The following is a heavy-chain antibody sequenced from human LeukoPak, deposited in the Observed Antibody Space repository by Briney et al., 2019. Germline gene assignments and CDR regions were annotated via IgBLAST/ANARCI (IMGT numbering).Heavy chain of an antibody. CDR2: IRHDGSNK. CDR3: ATSHDSSGND. J-gene: IGHJ4*02. V-gene: IGHV3-7*01. D-gene: IGHD3-22*01. CDR1: GFTFSSYW. Sequence: GGSLRLSCAASGFTFSSYWMSWVRQAPGKGLEWVANIRHDGSNKYYVDSVKGRFTISRDNTRNSLYLHMSSLRVDDPAVYYCATSHDSSGNDWGQGTLVTVSS.